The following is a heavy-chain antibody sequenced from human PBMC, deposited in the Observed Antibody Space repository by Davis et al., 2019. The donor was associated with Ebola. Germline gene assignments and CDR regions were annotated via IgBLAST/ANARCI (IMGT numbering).Heavy chain of an antibody. CDR1: GFTFDDYG. J-gene: IGHJ4*02. Sequence: GESLKISCAASGFTFDDYGMSWVRQAPGKGLEWVSGINWNGGSTGYADSVKGRFTISRDNAKNSLYLQMNSLRAEDTALYYCARALNYDFWSGPPDYWGQGTLVTVSS. D-gene: IGHD3-3*01. CDR2: INWNGGST. V-gene: IGHV3-20*04. CDR3: ARALNYDFWSGPPDY.